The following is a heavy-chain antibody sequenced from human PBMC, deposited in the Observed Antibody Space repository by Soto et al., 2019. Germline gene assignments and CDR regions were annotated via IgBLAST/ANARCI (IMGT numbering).Heavy chain of an antibody. D-gene: IGHD6-6*01. V-gene: IGHV1-46*01. J-gene: IGHJ4*02. CDR1: GYTFTSSY. Sequence: ASVKVSCKASGYTFTSSYMHWVRQAPGQGLEWMGMINPSGGSTTYAQKFQGRVTMTRDTSTSTVYMELSSLRSEDTAVFYCARDQGIAARLFDYWGQGTLVTVSS. CDR2: INPSGGST. CDR3: ARDQGIAARLFDY.